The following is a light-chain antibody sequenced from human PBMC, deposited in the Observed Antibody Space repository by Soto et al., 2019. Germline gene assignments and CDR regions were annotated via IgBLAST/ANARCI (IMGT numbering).Light chain of an antibody. Sequence: EIVLTQSPGTLSLSPGEGATLSCRASQSVGKNYLAWYQHKSGQAPRLLLHGASNRATGIPARFSGSGSGTDFTLPIRRLEPEDFVAYYCQQYATDPLTFGGGTKVEIK. CDR1: QSVGKNY. J-gene: IGKJ4*01. V-gene: IGKV3-20*01. CDR2: GAS. CDR3: QQYATDPLT.